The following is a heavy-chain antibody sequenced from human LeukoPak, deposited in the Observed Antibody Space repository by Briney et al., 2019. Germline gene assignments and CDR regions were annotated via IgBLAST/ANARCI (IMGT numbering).Heavy chain of an antibody. Sequence: ASVKVSCKASGYTFTSYDINWVRQATGQGLEWMGWMNPNSGNTGYAQKFQGRVTMTRNTSISTAYMEPSSLRSEDTAVYYCARGVASSSWYNYYDYYMDVWGKGTTVTVSS. CDR1: GYTFTSYD. D-gene: IGHD6-13*01. CDR3: ARGVASSSWYNYYDYYMDV. J-gene: IGHJ6*03. V-gene: IGHV1-8*01. CDR2: MNPNSGNT.